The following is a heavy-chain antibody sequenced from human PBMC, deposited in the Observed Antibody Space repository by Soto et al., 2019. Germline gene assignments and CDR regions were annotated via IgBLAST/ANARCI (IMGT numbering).Heavy chain of an antibody. Sequence: GGSLRLSCAASGFTFSSYALSWVRSAPGKGLEWVAASRGSGGSTYYADSVKGRFTISRDNSKNTLYLQMNSLRAEGTAVYYCAKDQADIVVLPAGLFDYWGQGSLVTVSS. V-gene: IGHV3-23*01. CDR2: SRGSGGST. CDR3: AKDQADIVVLPAGLFDY. J-gene: IGHJ4*02. CDR1: GFTFSSYA. D-gene: IGHD2-2*01.